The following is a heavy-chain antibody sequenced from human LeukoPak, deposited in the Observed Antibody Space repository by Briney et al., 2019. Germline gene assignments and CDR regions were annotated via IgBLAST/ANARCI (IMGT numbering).Heavy chain of an antibody. CDR1: GGSIRSYF. V-gene: IGHV4-59*08. CDR3: ARGGYSSGWYVFDY. D-gene: IGHD6-19*01. CDR2: IYYSGST. J-gene: IGHJ4*02. Sequence: SETLSLTCTVSGGSIRSYFWTWIRQPPGRGLEWIGYIYYSGSTNYNPSLKSRVTISTDTSKNQFSLKLSSVTAADTAVYYCARGGYSSGWYVFDYWGQGTLVTVSS.